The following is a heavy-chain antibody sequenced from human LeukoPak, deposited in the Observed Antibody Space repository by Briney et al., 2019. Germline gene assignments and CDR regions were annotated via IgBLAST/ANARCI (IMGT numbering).Heavy chain of an antibody. J-gene: IGHJ3*02. Sequence: PSETLSLTCTVSGGSISSYYWSWIRQPPGKGLEWIGYIYYSGSTNCNPSLKSRVTISVGTSKNQFSLKLSSVTAADTAVYYCARHYPVVPAAGNDAFDIWGQGTMVTVSS. CDR3: ARHYPVVPAAGNDAFDI. D-gene: IGHD2-2*01. CDR1: GGSISSYY. CDR2: IYYSGST. V-gene: IGHV4-59*08.